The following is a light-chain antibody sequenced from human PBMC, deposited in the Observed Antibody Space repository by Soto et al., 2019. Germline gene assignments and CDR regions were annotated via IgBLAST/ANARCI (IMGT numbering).Light chain of an antibody. Sequence: DFQLTQSPSFLSGSVGDRVTITCRASQGISNYLAWYQQKPGKVPKLLIYAASTLQSGVPSRFSGSGSGTDFTLTISSLQPEDVATYYCQKYNSAHPITFGQGTRLENK. CDR1: QGISNY. CDR3: QKYNSAHPIT. CDR2: AAS. J-gene: IGKJ5*01. V-gene: IGKV1-27*01.